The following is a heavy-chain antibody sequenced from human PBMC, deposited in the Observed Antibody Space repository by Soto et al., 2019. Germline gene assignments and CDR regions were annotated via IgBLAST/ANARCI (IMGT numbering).Heavy chain of an antibody. D-gene: IGHD6-19*01. CDR2: ILSHGVTT. V-gene: IGHV3-64D*06. J-gene: IGHJ4*02. CDR1: GFTFSSYV. Sequence: PGGSLRLSCSASGFTFSSYVMHWVRQAPGKGLGFVSAILSHGVTTYYADSVRGRFTISRDNSKNTLFLQMSSLRADDTAVYYCVKDRSLAVADVYHLDYWGRGPL. CDR3: VKDRSLAVADVYHLDY.